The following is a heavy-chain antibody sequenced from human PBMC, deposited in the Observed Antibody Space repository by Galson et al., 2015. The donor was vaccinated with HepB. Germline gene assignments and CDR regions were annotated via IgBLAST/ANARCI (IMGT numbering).Heavy chain of an antibody. CDR3: AKDTVVAGYYFDY. J-gene: IGHJ4*02. D-gene: IGHD6-19*01. V-gene: IGHV3-43*01. CDR2: INWAGDNS. Sequence: SLRLSCAASGFTFDDYTMHWVRQAPGKGLEWVSLINWAGDNSYYADSVKGRFTISRDNNKDSLYLQMNSLRTEDTALYYCAKDTVVAGYYFDYWGQGTLVTVSS. CDR1: GFTFDDYT.